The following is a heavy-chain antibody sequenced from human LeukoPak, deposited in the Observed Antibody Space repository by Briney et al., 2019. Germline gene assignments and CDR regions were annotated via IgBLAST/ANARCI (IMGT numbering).Heavy chain of an antibody. CDR3: ARDGMDSSSWQKNNNWFDP. D-gene: IGHD6-13*01. V-gene: IGHV4-39*07. CDR1: GGSISSSSYF. CDR2: IYYSGST. J-gene: IGHJ5*02. Sequence: SETLSLTCTVSGGSISSSSYFWGWIRQPPGKGLACIGSIYYSGSTYYNPSLKSRVTISVDTSKNQFSLKLSSVTAADTAVYYCARDGMDSSSWQKNNNWFDPWGQGTLVTVSS.